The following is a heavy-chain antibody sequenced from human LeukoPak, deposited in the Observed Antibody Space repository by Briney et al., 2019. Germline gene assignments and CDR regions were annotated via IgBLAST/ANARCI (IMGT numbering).Heavy chain of an antibody. CDR1: GYTFTSYG. V-gene: IGHV1-18*01. Sequence: ASVTVSFTASGYTFTSYGISWVRQAPGQGREWMGWISAYNGNTNYAQKLQGRVTMTTDTSTSTAYMELRGLRSDDTAVYYCAREREGIRLGELSYSDYWGQGTLVTVSS. CDR3: AREREGIRLGELSYSDY. J-gene: IGHJ4*02. CDR2: ISAYNGNT. D-gene: IGHD3-16*02.